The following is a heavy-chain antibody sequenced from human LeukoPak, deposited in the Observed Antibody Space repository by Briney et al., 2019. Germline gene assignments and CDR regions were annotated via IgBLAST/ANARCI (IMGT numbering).Heavy chain of an antibody. D-gene: IGHD3-22*01. CDR3: AKGSYYDSSSSFYFDN. J-gene: IGHJ4*02. CDR2: ISGSGDNT. V-gene: IGHV3-23*01. Sequence: GGSLRLSCAASGFTFSSYAMSWVRQAPGKGLEWVSGISGSGDNTYYADSVKGRFTISRDNSKNTLYVQVNSLGTEDTAAYYCAKGSYYDSSSSFYFDNWGQGTLVTVSS. CDR1: GFTFSSYA.